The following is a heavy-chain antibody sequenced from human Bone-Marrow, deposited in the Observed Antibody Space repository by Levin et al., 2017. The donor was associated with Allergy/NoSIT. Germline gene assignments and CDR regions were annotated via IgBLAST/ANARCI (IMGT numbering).Heavy chain of an antibody. CDR1: GFTFSSYS. CDR2: ISSSSSTI. V-gene: IGHV3-48*01. Sequence: GGSLRLSCAASGFTFSSYSMNWVRQAPGKGLEWVSYISSSSSTIYYADSVKGRFTISRDNAKNSLYLQMNSLRAEDTAVYYCARYCSGGSCNPGYWGQGTLVTVSS. J-gene: IGHJ4*02. D-gene: IGHD2-15*01. CDR3: ARYCSGGSCNPGY.